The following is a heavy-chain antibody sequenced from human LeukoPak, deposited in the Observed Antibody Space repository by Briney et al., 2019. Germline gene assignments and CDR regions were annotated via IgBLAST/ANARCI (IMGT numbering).Heavy chain of an antibody. CDR2: IGWNSGSI. CDR1: GFTFHDYA. Sequence: GSFLILSCASSGFTFHDYAMRGVRQAPGEGVEGISGIGWNSGSIGYADSVKGRITISRDNAKKSLYLQMNSLRAEDTALYYCAKGLEEDAASYYFDCWGQGTLVTVSS. D-gene: IGHD5-18*01. J-gene: IGHJ4*02. V-gene: IGHV3-9*01. CDR3: AKGLEEDAASYYFDC.